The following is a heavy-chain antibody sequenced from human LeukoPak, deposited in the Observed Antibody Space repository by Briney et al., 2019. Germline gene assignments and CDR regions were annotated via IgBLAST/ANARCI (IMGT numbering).Heavy chain of an antibody. D-gene: IGHD3-16*01. CDR3: ARGDPDGAFDI. J-gene: IGHJ3*02. CDR2: IYYSGST. V-gene: IGHV4-39*07. CDR1: GGSISSSSYY. Sequence: SETLSLTCTVSGGSISSSSYYWGWIRQPPGKGLEWIGSIYYSGSTYYNPSLKSRVTISVDTSKNQFSLKLSSVTAADTAVYYCARGDPDGAFDIWGQGTMVTVSS.